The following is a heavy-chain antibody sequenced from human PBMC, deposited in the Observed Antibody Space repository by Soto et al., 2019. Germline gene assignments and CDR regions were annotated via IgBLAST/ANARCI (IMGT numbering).Heavy chain of an antibody. CDR2: IIPMYGSA. CDR3: ATNMYQGIYPYFYGMDR. V-gene: IGHV1-69*13. Sequence: SVNVSCKASGGTFSIYVISWLRQAPGQGLEWMGGIIPMYGSANYAQKLQGRVTITADESTSTAYMDLSSLRSDDTAVYYCATNMYQGIYPYFYGMDRCGQGSTVTVSS. J-gene: IGHJ6*02. D-gene: IGHD2-8*01. CDR1: GGTFSIYV.